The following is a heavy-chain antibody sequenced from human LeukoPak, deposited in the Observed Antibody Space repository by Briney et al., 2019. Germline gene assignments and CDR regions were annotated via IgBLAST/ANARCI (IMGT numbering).Heavy chain of an antibody. CDR2: IYSGGST. V-gene: IGHV3-53*05. J-gene: IGHJ4*02. CDR3: AGVSESGWYYFDY. CDR1: GFTVSSIY. D-gene: IGHD6-19*01. Sequence: GVSLRLSCTASGFTVSSIYMSWLREARGKGLVWFSDIYSGGSTYYADSVKGRFSTSRDNSKNTLYLQTSSMIDEETAVYYCAGVSESGWYYFDYWGQGTLVTVSS.